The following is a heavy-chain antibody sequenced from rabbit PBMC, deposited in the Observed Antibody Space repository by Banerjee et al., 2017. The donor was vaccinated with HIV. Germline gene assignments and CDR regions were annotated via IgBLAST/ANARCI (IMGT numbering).Heavy chain of an antibody. V-gene: IGHV1S40*01. CDR1: GFSFSSSYY. CDR2: IYTGSSANT. J-gene: IGHJ4*01. CDR3: ARTDSNDYTAINL. Sequence: QSLEESGGDLVKPGASLTLTCTASGFSFSSSYYMCWVRQAPGKGLEWIGCIYTGSSANTYYASWAKGRFTISKTSSTTGTLQMTSLTAADTATYFCARTDSNDYTAINLWGPGTLVTVS. D-gene: IGHD8-1*01.